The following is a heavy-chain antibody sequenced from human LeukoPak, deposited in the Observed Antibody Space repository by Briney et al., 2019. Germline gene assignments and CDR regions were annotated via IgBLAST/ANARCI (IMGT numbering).Heavy chain of an antibody. CDR3: ARVSFFRWAATRPSYYYYYMDV. V-gene: IGHV4-34*01. CDR2: ISHGGST. D-gene: IGHD2-15*01. CDR1: GGSFSGYY. J-gene: IGHJ6*03. Sequence: KTSETLSLTCAVYGGSFSGYYWSWIRQPPGKGLEWIGEISHGGSTNYNPSLRSRVTISVDTSNNQFSLKLSSVTAADTAVYFCARVSFFRWAATRPSYYYYYMDVWGKGTTVTISS.